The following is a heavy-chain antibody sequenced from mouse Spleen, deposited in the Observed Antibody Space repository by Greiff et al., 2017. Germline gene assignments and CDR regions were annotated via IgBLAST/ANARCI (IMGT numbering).Heavy chain of an antibody. J-gene: IGHJ2*01. CDR3: ARGGYFDY. Sequence: EVKLMESGGDLVKPGGSLKLSCAASGFTFSSYGMSWVRQTPDKRLEWVATISSGGSYTYYPDSVKGRFNISRDNAKNTLYLQMSSLKSEDTAMYYCARGGYFDYWGQGTTLTVSS. CDR1: GFTFSSYG. V-gene: IGHV5-6*01. CDR2: ISSGGSYT.